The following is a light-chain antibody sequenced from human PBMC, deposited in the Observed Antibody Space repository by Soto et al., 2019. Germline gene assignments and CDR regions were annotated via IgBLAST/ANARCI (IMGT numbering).Light chain of an antibody. J-gene: IGKJ2*01. CDR2: GSS. CDR1: QSVSNNY. V-gene: IGKV3-20*01. CDR3: QQYGNSPPYT. Sequence: EFVLTQSPGTLSLSPGERATLSCRASQSVSNNYLAWYQQKPGQAPRLLIFGSSDRATGIPDRFSGSGSGTDFTLTLSRLEPEDFAVYYCQQYGNSPPYTFGQGTKLEIK.